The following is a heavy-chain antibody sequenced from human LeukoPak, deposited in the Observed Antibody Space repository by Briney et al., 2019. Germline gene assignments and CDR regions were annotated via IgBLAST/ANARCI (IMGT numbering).Heavy chain of an antibody. V-gene: IGHV4-59*01. D-gene: IGHD3-10*01. J-gene: IGHJ3*02. CDR2: IYYTGST. Sequence: SETLSLTCTVSGCSISSYYWSWIRQPPGKGLEWIGYIYYTGSTNYIASLKSRVTISVDTSKNQFSLKLSSVTAADTAVFYCARGTSMVRGVRDDAFDIWGQGTTVTVSS. CDR1: GCSISSYY. CDR3: ARGTSMVRGVRDDAFDI.